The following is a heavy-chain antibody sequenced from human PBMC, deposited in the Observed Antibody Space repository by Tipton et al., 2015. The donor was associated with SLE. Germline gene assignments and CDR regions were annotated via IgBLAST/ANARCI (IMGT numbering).Heavy chain of an antibody. J-gene: IGHJ4*02. V-gene: IGHV4-61*02. D-gene: IGHD3-3*01. CDR3: ARGDDFGSDY. Sequence: TLSLTCTVSGGSISSGSYYWSWIRQPAGKGLEWIGRIYTSESTNYNPSLKSRVTISVDTSKNQFSLKLSSVTAADTAVYYCARGDDFGSDYWGQGTLVTVSS. CDR1: GGSISSGSYY. CDR2: IYTSEST.